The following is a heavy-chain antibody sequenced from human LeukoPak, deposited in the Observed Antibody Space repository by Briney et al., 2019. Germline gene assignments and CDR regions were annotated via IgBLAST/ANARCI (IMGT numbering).Heavy chain of an antibody. D-gene: IGHD4-17*01. CDR2: ISGSGGST. V-gene: IGHV3-23*01. J-gene: IGHJ3*02. CDR3: AREGEGGYGDYYAFDI. Sequence: GGSLRLSCAASGFTFSSYAMSWVRQAPGKGLEWVSAISGSGGSTYYADSVKGRFTISRDNAKNSLYLQMNSLRAEDTAVYYCAREGEGGYGDYYAFDIWGQGTMVTVSS. CDR1: GFTFSSYA.